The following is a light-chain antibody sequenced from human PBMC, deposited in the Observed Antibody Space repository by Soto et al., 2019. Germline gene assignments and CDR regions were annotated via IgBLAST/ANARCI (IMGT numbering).Light chain of an antibody. V-gene: IGLV2-14*01. J-gene: IGLJ1*01. CDR2: DVS. CDR1: SSDVGCYNY. CDR3: SSYTSSSTLGV. Sequence: QSVLTQPGSVSGSPVQSIAISCTGTSSDVGCYNYVSWYQQHPGKAPKLMVYDVSNRPSGVSNRFSGSKSGNTASLTISGLQAEDEADYYCSSYTSSSTLGVFGTGTKVTVL.